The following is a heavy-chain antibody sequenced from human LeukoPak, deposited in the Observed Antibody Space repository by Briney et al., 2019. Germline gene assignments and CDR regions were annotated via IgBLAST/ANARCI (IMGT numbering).Heavy chain of an antibody. Sequence: SETLSLTCTVSGGSISGYFWNWIRQPPGKGLEWIGYIYDSGSVKYNPSLKSRVTISEDASTSQFSLRLRSVTAADTAVFYCARAFFTSDGIDGFDYWGQGTLVTVSS. CDR3: ARAFFTSDGIDGFDY. J-gene: IGHJ4*02. CDR1: GGSISGYF. D-gene: IGHD2-2*01. V-gene: IGHV4-59*01. CDR2: IYDSGSV.